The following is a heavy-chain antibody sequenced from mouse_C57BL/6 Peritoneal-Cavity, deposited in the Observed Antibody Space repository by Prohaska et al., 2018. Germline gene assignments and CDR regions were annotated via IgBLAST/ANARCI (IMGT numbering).Heavy chain of an antibody. D-gene: IGHD2-1*01. Sequence: EVQLLETGGGLVQPGGSRGLSCEGSGFTFSGFWMSWVRQTPGKTLEWIGYLNSDGSAINYAPSIKDRFTIFRDNDKSTLYLQMSNVRSEDTATYFCMRYGNYWYFDVWGTGTTVTVSS. CDR3: MRYGNYWYFDV. CDR2: LNSDGSAI. V-gene: IGHV11-2*01. J-gene: IGHJ1*03. CDR1: GFTFSGFW.